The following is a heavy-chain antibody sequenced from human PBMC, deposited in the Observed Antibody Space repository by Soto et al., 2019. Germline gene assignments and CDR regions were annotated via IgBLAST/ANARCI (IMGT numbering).Heavy chain of an antibody. J-gene: IGHJ5*02. Sequence: SETLSLTCTVSGGSISSGGYYWSWIRQHPGKGLEWIGYIYYSGSTYYNPSLKSRVTISVDTSKNQFSLKLSSVTAADTAVYYCARGSPIQLWLVDWFDPWGQGTLVTVSS. CDR3: ARGSPIQLWLVDWFDP. CDR2: IYYSGST. D-gene: IGHD5-18*01. V-gene: IGHV4-31*03. CDR1: GGSISSGGYY.